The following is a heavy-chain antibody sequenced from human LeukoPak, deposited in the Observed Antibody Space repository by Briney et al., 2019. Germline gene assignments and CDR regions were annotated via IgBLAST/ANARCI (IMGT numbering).Heavy chain of an antibody. CDR3: AGGFDPGIHDY. J-gene: IGHJ4*02. CDR2: IYYSGST. D-gene: IGHD3-10*01. CDR1: GGSISSYY. V-gene: IGHV4-59*01. Sequence: SETLSLTCTVSGGSISSYYWSWIRQPPGKGLEWIGYIYYSGSTNYNPSLKSRVTISVDTSKNQFSLKLSSVTAADTAVYYCAGGFDPGIHDYWGQGTLVTVSS.